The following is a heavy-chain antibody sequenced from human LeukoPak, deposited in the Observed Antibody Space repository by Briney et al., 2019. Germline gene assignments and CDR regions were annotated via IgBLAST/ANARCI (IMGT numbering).Heavy chain of an antibody. D-gene: IGHD6-25*01. Sequence: SETLSLTCTVSGGSISSSSYYWGWIRQPPGKGLEWIGSIYYSGSTYYNPSLKSRVTISVDTSKNQFSLKLSSVTAADTAVYYCARAGGIPASFDYWGQGTLVTVSS. CDR1: GGSISSSSYY. CDR3: ARAGGIPASFDY. J-gene: IGHJ4*02. CDR2: IYYSGST. V-gene: IGHV4-39*07.